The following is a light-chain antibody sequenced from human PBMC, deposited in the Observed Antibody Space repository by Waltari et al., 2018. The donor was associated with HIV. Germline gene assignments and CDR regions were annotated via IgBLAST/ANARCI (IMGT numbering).Light chain of an antibody. Sequence: QSALPQPASISGSPGQSVTISCTGINSNLQLYDSVSWYQQLPAKAPPLIIFELSVRPSVIPPRYSGSKPGNTASLTISGLQADDEADYYCSSYTVRNTLIFGGGTKLTVL. CDR1: NSNLQLYDS. V-gene: IGLV2-14*03. CDR3: SSYTVRNTLI. CDR2: ELS. J-gene: IGLJ2*01.